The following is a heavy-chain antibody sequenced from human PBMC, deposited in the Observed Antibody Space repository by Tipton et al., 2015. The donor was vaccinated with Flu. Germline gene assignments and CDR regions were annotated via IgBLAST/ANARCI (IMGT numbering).Heavy chain of an antibody. CDR2: IYYSGST. Sequence: LRLSCTVSGGSISSSSYYWGWIRQPPGKGLEWIGSIYYSGSTYYNPSLKSRVTISVDTSKNQFSLKLSSVTAADTAAYYCARDLREGRITIFGVVTQFDPWGQGTLVTVSS. J-gene: IGHJ5*02. CDR1: GGSISSSSYY. CDR3: ARDLREGRITIFGVVTQFDP. D-gene: IGHD3-3*01. V-gene: IGHV4-39*07.